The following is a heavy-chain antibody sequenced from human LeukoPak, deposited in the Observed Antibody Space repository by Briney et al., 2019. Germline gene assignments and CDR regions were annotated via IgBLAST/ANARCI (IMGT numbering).Heavy chain of an antibody. Sequence: QPGGSLRLSCAASGFTFSSYWMSWVRQAPGKGLEWVANIKQDGSEKYYVDSVKGRFTISRDNAKNSLYLQMNSLRAEDTAVYFCARDLTSSTWAFDYWGQGTLVTVSS. J-gene: IGHJ4*02. CDR3: ARDLTSSTWAFDY. V-gene: IGHV3-7*01. D-gene: IGHD6-13*01. CDR1: GFTFSSYW. CDR2: IKQDGSEK.